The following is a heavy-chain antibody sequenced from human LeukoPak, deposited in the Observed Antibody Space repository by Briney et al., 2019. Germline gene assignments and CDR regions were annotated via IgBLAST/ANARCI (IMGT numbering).Heavy chain of an antibody. J-gene: IGHJ4*02. CDR3: ARASSGSYSSHFDY. D-gene: IGHD1-26*01. V-gene: IGHV5-51*01. CDR1: GYSFTSYW. CDR2: IYPGDSDS. Sequence: GESLKISCKGSGYSFTSYWIGWVRQMPGKGLEWMGIIYPGDSDSRYNPSFQGQVTISADKSISTAYLQWSSLRASDTAVYYCARASSGSYSSHFDYWGQGTLVTVSS.